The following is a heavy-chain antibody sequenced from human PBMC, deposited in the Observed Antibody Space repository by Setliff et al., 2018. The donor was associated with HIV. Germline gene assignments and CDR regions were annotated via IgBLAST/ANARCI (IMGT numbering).Heavy chain of an antibody. V-gene: IGHV3-48*03. CDR2: ISGSGSAM. J-gene: IGHJ4*02. D-gene: IGHD3-10*01. Sequence: GGSLRLSCAASGFTFSSYEMNWVRQAPGKGLEWVSYISGSGSAMYYADSVKGRFTISRDNAENSLYLQMNSLRAEDTAVYYCARDHSHITMVRGVSGTSPYYFDYWGQGTLVTVSS. CDR1: GFTFSSYE. CDR3: ARDHSHITMVRGVSGTSPYYFDY.